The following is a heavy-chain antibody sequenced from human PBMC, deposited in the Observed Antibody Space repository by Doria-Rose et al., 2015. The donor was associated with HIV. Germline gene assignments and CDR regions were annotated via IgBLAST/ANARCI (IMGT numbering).Heavy chain of an antibody. J-gene: IGHJ4*02. CDR3: ARIKSSRWYHKYYFDF. D-gene: IGHD6-13*01. CDR1: GVSLSSPGMG. V-gene: IGHV2-26*01. Sequence: QITLKESGPVLVKPTETLTLTCTVSGVSLSSPGMGVSWIRQPPGKALEWLANIFSDDERSYKTSLKSRLTISRGTSKSQVVLTVTDMDPVGTATYYCARIKSSRWYHKYYFDFWGQGTLVIVSA. CDR2: IFSDDER.